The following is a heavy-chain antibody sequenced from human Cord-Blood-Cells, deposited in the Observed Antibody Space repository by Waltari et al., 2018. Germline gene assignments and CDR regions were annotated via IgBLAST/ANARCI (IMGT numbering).Heavy chain of an antibody. CDR3: ARVGLGYSSSWKAEKDY. Sequence: QVQLQQWGAGLLKPSETLSLTCAVYGGSFSGYYWSWIRQPPGKGLEWIGEINHSGSTNYNPSRKSRVTISVDTSKNQFSLKLSSVTAADTAVYYCARVGLGYSSSWKAEKDYWGQGTLVTVSS. J-gene: IGHJ4*02. V-gene: IGHV4-34*01. D-gene: IGHD6-13*01. CDR2: INHSGST. CDR1: GGSFSGYY.